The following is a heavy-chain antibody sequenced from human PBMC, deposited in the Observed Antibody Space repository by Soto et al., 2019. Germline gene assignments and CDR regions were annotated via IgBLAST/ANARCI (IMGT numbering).Heavy chain of an antibody. Sequence: EEQLLESGGGLVQPGGSLRLSCAATGFNFGSYAMGWVRQAPGKGLEWVSGVSGSGSSPYYADSEKGRLTISKDKSKNTLYLDLNNLRSEDTAVYFCVKGKESGYRGAFDSWGQGTMVTVSS. CDR2: VSGSGSSP. CDR3: VKGKESGYRGAFDS. D-gene: IGHD5-18*01. J-gene: IGHJ4*02. V-gene: IGHV3-23*01. CDR1: GFNFGSYA.